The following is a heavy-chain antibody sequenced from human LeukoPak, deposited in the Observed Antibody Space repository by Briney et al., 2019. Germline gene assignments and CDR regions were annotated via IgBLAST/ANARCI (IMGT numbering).Heavy chain of an antibody. V-gene: IGHV4-59*01. Sequence: SETLSLTCTVSGGSISSYYWSWIRQPPGKGLEWIGYIYYSGSTNYNPSLKSRVTISVDTSKNQFSLKLSSVTAADTAVYYCARDSYDILTGYYKGMDVWGKGTTVTVSS. D-gene: IGHD3-9*01. CDR1: GGSISSYY. J-gene: IGHJ6*04. CDR3: ARDSYDILTGYYKGMDV. CDR2: IYYSGST.